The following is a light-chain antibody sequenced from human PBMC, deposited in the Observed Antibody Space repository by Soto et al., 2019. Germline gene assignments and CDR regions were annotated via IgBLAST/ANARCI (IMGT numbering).Light chain of an antibody. CDR2: AAS. CDR3: QQSYSTPRT. V-gene: IGKV1-39*01. J-gene: IGKJ2*01. Sequence: DIQMTQSPSSLSASVGDRVTITCRASQSISTLLNWYQQKPGKAPKVLIYAASSLYSGVPSRFSGGGSGTDFTLTISSLQPEDFATYYCQQSYSTPRTFGQGTKREI. CDR1: QSISTL.